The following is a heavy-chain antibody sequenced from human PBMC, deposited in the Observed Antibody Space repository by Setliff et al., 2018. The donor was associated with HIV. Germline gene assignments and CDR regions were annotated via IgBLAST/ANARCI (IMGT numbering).Heavy chain of an antibody. V-gene: IGHV4-61*09. D-gene: IGHD6-13*01. CDR1: GGSISSGNSY. CDR2: IYTSGNT. J-gene: IGHJ4*02. CDR3: AREDALTQQFDS. Sequence: SETLSLTCTVSGGSISSGNSYWSWIRQPAVKGLEWIGHIYTSGNTNYHPSLKSRVTISIDTSKNQFSLKLPSVTAADTAVYSCAREDALTQQFDSWGQGTLVTVSS.